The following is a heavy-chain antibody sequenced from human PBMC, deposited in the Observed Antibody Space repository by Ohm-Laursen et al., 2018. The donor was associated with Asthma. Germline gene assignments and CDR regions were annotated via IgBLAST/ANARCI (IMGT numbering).Heavy chain of an antibody. CDR1: GFIFSDYD. CDR3: VRGSWYGSTSDAY. D-gene: IGHD6-19*01. V-gene: IGHV3-30*03. J-gene: IGHJ4*02. CDR2: LSYDGHNK. Sequence: SLRLSCAASGFIFSDYDMHWARQALGKGLEWLAILSYDGHNKHYAESLRGRFFISGDSSENTVELQMNSLRGEDTAVYYCVRGSWYGSTSDAYWGQGTLVTVSS.